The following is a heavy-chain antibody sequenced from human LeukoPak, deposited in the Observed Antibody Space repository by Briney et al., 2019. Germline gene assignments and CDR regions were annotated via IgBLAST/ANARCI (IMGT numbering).Heavy chain of an antibody. CDR1: GFTFDDYA. CDR3: AKDRGAAVAGTGFDY. CDR2: ISWNSGSI. Sequence: PGGSLRLSCAASGFTFDDYAMHWVRQAPGRGLEGVSGISWNSGSIGYADSVKGRFTISRDNAKNSLYLQMNSLRAEDTALYYCAKDRGAAVAGTGFDYWGQGTLVTVSS. J-gene: IGHJ4*02. V-gene: IGHV3-9*01. D-gene: IGHD6-19*01.